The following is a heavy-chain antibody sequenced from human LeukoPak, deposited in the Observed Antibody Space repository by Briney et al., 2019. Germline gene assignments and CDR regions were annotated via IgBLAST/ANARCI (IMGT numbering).Heavy chain of an antibody. CDR2: ISGSGGST. Sequence: GGSLRLSCAASRFTVSNNYMSWVRQAPGKGLEWVSAISGSGGSTYYADSVKGRFTISRDNSKNTLYLQMNSLRAEDTAVYYCALLGPAAARYYYYGMDVWGQGTTVTVSS. V-gene: IGHV3-23*01. J-gene: IGHJ6*02. CDR3: ALLGPAAARYYYYGMDV. D-gene: IGHD6-13*01. CDR1: RFTVSNNY.